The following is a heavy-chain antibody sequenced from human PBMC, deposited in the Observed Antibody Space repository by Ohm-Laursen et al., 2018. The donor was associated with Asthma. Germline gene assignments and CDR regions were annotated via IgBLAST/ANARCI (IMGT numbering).Heavy chain of an antibody. CDR2: INPNGGGT. CDR3: ARSYDTSSDY. CDR1: GYTFNGYY. J-gene: IGHJ4*02. V-gene: IGHV1-2*06. Sequence: ESSVKVSCKASGYTFNGYYVHWVRQAPGQGLEWMGRINPNGGGTDYAQTFRGRVTLTRDTPITTVYMELSSLKSDDTAVYYCARSYDTSSDYWGQGTLVTVSS. D-gene: IGHD6-6*01.